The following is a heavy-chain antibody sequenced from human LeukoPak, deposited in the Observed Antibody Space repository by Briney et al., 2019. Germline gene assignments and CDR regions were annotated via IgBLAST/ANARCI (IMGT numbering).Heavy chain of an antibody. J-gene: IGHJ4*02. CDR2: IYSGGST. CDR3: ARAPTVTAFFDC. D-gene: IGHD4-17*01. CDR1: GCIVRNNY. V-gene: IGHV3-53*01. Sequence: PGRSLRLSCAASGCIVRNNYMSWVRQAPGKGLEWVSLIYSGGSTYYTDSVKGRFTISRDNSKNTLYLQMNSLRAEDTAVYYCARAPTVTAFFDCWGQGTLVTVSS.